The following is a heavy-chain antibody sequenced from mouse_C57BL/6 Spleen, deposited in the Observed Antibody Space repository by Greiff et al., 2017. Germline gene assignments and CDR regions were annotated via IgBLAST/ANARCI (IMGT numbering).Heavy chain of an antibody. J-gene: IGHJ2*01. Sequence: EVQLVESGGDLVKPGGSLKLSCAASGFTFSSYGMSWVRQTPDKRLEWVATISRGGGYTYYPGSVKGRFTISRDNAKNTLYLQMSSLKSEYTAVYYCARPSTTVVADFDDWGQGTTLTVSS. V-gene: IGHV5-6*01. CDR2: ISRGGGYT. CDR3: ARPSTTVVADFDD. CDR1: GFTFSSYG. D-gene: IGHD1-1*01.